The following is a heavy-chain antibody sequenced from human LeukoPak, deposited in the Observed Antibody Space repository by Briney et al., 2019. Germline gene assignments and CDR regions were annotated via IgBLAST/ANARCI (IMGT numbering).Heavy chain of an antibody. D-gene: IGHD3-10*01. CDR1: GGSISSSHW. Sequence: SGTLSLTCAVSGGSISSSHWWSWVRQPPGKGLEWIGQIHNSGSTNYNPSLKSRVTISVDKSKNQFSLKLSSVTAADTAVYYCAISNYGSGSYNWGQGTLVTVSS. CDR2: IHNSGST. J-gene: IGHJ4*02. V-gene: IGHV4-4*02. CDR3: AISNYGSGSYN.